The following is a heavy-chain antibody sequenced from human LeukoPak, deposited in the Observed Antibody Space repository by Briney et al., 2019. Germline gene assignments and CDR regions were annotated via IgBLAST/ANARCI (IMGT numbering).Heavy chain of an antibody. Sequence: SETLSLTCSVSGGSISDFYWSWIRQPAGKGLEWIGRIYTSGNTNYNPSLKSRVTMSVDTSKSQFSLRLSSVTAADTAVYYCARGYTGGWYYFDYWGQGTPVTVSS. D-gene: IGHD6-19*01. V-gene: IGHV4-4*07. CDR2: IYTSGNT. CDR1: GGSISDFY. J-gene: IGHJ4*02. CDR3: ARGYTGGWYYFDY.